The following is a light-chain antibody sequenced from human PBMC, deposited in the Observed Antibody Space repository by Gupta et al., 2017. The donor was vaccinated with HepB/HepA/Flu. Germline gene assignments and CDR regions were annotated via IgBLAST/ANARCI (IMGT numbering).Light chain of an antibody. CDR2: DVS. V-gene: IGLV2-14*03. CDR3: SSKTSSNTFV. CDR1: SSDVGSYNY. J-gene: IGLJ1*01. Sequence: QPPLTQPASVSGSPGQSITISCTGTSSDVGSYNYVSWYHQHPGNAPKVMIFDVSNRPSGVSNRFSGSKSGNTASLTISGLQAEDEADYYCSSKTSSNTFVFGTGTKVTVL.